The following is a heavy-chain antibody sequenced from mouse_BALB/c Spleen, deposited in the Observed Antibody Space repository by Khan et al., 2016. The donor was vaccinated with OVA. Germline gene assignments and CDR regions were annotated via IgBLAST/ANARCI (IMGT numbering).Heavy chain of an antibody. CDR1: GYSFTTYY. Sequence: VQLKQSGPELMKPGASVKISCKASGYSFTTYYIHWVIQSHGTSLEWIGYIDPFSGGTTYKQKFKGKTTLTVDKSSNTTYIHLSNLTSEDSAVYYCTRHGYVAWFTYWGQGTLVTVSA. CDR2: IDPFSGGT. D-gene: IGHD2-2*01. CDR3: TRHGYVAWFTY. J-gene: IGHJ3*01. V-gene: IGHV1S135*01.